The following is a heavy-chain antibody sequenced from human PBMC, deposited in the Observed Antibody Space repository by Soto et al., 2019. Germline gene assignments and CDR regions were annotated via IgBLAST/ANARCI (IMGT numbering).Heavy chain of an antibody. Sequence: ASVKVSCKASGYTFTGYYIHWVREAPGQGLEWMGWINPQTGGTSYAQKFQGRVTLSRDTSINTAYLELSRLRFDDAAVYFCARERYQVISDGMDVWGQGTTVTVSS. D-gene: IGHD2-2*01. J-gene: IGHJ6*02. CDR1: GYTFTGYY. V-gene: IGHV1-2*02. CDR2: INPQTGGT. CDR3: ARERYQVISDGMDV.